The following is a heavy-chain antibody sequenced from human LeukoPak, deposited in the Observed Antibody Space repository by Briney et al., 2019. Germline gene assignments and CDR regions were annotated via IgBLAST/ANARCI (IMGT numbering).Heavy chain of an antibody. V-gene: IGHV1-2*02. CDR3: ARWVNTIFGVVRDDEQFDY. J-gene: IGHJ4*02. CDR1: GYTFTDYY. Sequence: ASVKVSCKTSGYTFTDYYIHWVRQAPGQGLEWMGWINPHSGDTDYAQKFQGRVTMTRDTSISTAYMELSRLRSDDTAVYYCARWVNTIFGVVRDDEQFDYWGQGTLVTVSS. D-gene: IGHD3-3*01. CDR2: INPHSGDT.